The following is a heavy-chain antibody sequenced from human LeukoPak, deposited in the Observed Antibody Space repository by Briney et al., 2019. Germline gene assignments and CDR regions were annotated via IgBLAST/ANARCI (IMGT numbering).Heavy chain of an antibody. CDR3: ARLRGYDFWSGLTYYYYGMDV. CDR1: GGSISSSSYY. V-gene: IGHV4-39*01. J-gene: IGHJ6*02. CDR2: IYYSGST. D-gene: IGHD3-3*01. Sequence: RPSETLPLTCTVSGGSISSSSYYWGWIRQPPGKGLEWIGSIYYSGSTYYNPSLKSRVTMSVDTSKNQFSLKLSSVTAADTAVYYCARLRGYDFWSGLTYYYYGMDVWGQGTTVTVSS.